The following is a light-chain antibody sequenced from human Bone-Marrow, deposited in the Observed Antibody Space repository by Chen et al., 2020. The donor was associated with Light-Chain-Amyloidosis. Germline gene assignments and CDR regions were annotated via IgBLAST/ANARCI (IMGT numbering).Light chain of an antibody. V-gene: IGLV2-14*01. J-gene: IGLJ1*01. CDR2: GVS. Sequence: QSALTQPASVSGSPGQSITISCTGTSGDAGTYNYVSWYQQHPGKAPKVMIYGVSNRPSGVSNRFSGSKSGNTASLTISGLQAEDGADYYCSSFTRSSSYVFGPGTKVTVL. CDR3: SSFTRSSSYV. CDR1: SGDAGTYNY.